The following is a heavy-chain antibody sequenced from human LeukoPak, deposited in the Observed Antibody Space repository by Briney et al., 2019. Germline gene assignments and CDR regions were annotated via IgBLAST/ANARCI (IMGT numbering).Heavy chain of an antibody. CDR1: GGSFSGYY. V-gene: IGHV4-34*01. CDR2: INHSGST. J-gene: IGHJ3*02. CDR3: AREGQQLVRAFDI. D-gene: IGHD6-13*01. Sequence: SETLSLTCAVYGGSFSGYYWSWIRQPPGKGLEWIGEINHSGSTNYNASLKSRGTISVDTSKNQFSLKLSSVTAADTAVYYCAREGQQLVRAFDIWGQGTMVTVSS.